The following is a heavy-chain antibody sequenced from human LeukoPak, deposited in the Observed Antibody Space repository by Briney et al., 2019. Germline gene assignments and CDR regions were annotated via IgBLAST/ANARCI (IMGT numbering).Heavy chain of an antibody. CDR3: ARTSYYYDSRGSAFDI. CDR2: ISAYNGNT. CDR1: GYTFTSYG. J-gene: IGHJ3*02. V-gene: IGHV1-18*01. Sequence: GASVKVSCKASGYTFTSYGISWVRQAPGQGLEWMGWISAYNGNTNYAQKLHGRVTMTTDTSTSTAYMELRSLRSDDTAVYYCARTSYYYDSRGSAFDIWGQGTMVTVSS. D-gene: IGHD3-22*01.